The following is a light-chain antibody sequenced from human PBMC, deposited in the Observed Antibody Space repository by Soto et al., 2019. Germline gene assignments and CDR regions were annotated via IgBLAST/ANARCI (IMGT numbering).Light chain of an antibody. CDR2: DVT. V-gene: IGLV2-14*01. J-gene: IGLJ1*01. CDR3: SSFTNSSTYV. Sequence: QSALTQPASASGSPGQSIAISCTGTSSDVGLYNYVSWYQQHPDKVPKLIIYDVTNRPSGVSDRFSGSKSGNTASLTISGPQADDEADYYCSSFTNSSTYVFGTGTKLTVL. CDR1: SSDVGLYNY.